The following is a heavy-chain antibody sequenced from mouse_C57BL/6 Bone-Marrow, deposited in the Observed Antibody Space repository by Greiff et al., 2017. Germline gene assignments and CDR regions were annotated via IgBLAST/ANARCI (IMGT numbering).Heavy chain of an antibody. D-gene: IGHD1-1*01. Sequence: EVQLQQSGPELVKPGASVKISCKASGYTFTDYYMNWVKQSHGQSLEWIGDINPNNGGTSYNQKFKGKATLTVDKSSSTAYMELRSLTSEDSAVYYCAGNYYGRSWYFDYWGQGTILTVSS. CDR1: GYTFTDYY. V-gene: IGHV1-26*01. CDR2: INPNNGGT. CDR3: AGNYYGRSWYFDY. J-gene: IGHJ2*01.